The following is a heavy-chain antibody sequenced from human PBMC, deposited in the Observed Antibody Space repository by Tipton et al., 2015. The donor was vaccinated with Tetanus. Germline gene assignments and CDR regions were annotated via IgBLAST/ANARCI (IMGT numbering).Heavy chain of an antibody. Sequence: QSGAEVKKPGSSVKVSCKASGGTFSTYGISWVRQAPGQGLEWMGGIIPIFDTTNYAQKFQGRVTISADKSTSTAYMELSSLRSDDPAVYYCTTPARYCSGGSCYLALDYWGQGTLVTVSS. CDR2: IIPIFDTT. D-gene: IGHD2-15*01. CDR1: GGTFSTYG. V-gene: IGHV1-69*06. J-gene: IGHJ4*02. CDR3: TTPARYCSGGSCYLALDY.